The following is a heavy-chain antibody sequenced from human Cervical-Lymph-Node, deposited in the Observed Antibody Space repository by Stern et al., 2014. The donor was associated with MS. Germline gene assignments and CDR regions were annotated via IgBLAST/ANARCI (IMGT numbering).Heavy chain of an antibody. D-gene: IGHD1-26*01. CDR2: ISYDGHTR. V-gene: IGHV3-30-3*01. CDR1: GFIFDNYA. J-gene: IGHJ4*02. CDR3: ASPGDISEWADFDY. Sequence: QVQLVESGGGVVHPGESLRLACVASGFIFDNYAMHWVRQAPGKGLEWVAVISYDGHTRHYADSVNGRFTISRDNSKNTVYLQMSSLREEDTAVYYCASPGDISEWADFDYWGQGTLVTVSS.